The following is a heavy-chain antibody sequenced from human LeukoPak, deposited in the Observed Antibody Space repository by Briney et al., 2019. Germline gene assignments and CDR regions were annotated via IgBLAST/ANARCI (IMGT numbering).Heavy chain of an antibody. J-gene: IGHJ6*03. CDR3: AKSSGYYYYYMDV. V-gene: IGHV3-23*01. CDR1: GFTFSSYA. CDR2: ISGSGGST. Sequence: PGGSLRLSCAASGFTFSSYAMSWVRQAPGKGLEWISAISGSGGSTYYADSVKGRFTISRDNSKNTLYLQMNSLRAEDTAVYYCAKSSGYYYYYMDVWGKGTTVTVSS. D-gene: IGHD6-6*01.